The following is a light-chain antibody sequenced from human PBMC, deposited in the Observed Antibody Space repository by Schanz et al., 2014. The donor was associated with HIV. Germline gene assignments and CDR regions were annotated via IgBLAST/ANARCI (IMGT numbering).Light chain of an antibody. J-gene: IGLJ2*01. Sequence: QSVLTQPPSASGSPGQSVTISCTGTSSDVGGYNYVSWYQQHPGKAPKLMIYEVSKRPSGVSYRFSGSKSGNTASLTISGLQSEDEADYYCCSYESNSRNVVFGGGTKLTVL. CDR1: SSDVGGYNY. CDR3: CSYESNSRNVV. V-gene: IGLV2-8*01. CDR2: EVS.